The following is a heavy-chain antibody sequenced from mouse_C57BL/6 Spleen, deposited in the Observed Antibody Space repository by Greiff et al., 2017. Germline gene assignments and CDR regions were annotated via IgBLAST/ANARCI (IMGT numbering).Heavy chain of an antibody. CDR3: AREGGSPFAY. CDR2: INYDGSST. D-gene: IGHD1-1*01. J-gene: IGHJ3*01. Sequence: EVQVVESEGGLVQPGSSMKLSCTASGFTFSDYYMAWVRQVPEKGLEWVANINYDGSSTYYLDSLKSRFIISRDNAKNILYLQMSSLKSEDTATYYCAREGGSPFAYWGQGTLVTVSA. V-gene: IGHV5-16*01. CDR1: GFTFSDYY.